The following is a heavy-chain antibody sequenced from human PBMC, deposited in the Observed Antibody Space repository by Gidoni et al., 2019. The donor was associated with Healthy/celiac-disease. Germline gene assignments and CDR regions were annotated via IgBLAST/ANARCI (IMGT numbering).Heavy chain of an antibody. CDR2: IKQDGSEK. CDR3: ARGGETGDPYYYYGMDV. V-gene: IGHV3-7*01. CDR1: GFTFSGYW. Sequence: EVQLVESGGGLVQPGGSLRLSCAASGFTFSGYWMSWVRQAPGKGLEGVANIKQDGSEKYYVDSVKGRFTISRDNAKNSLYLQMNSLRAEDTAVYYCARGGETGDPYYYYGMDVWGQGTTVTVSS. D-gene: IGHD7-27*01. J-gene: IGHJ6*02.